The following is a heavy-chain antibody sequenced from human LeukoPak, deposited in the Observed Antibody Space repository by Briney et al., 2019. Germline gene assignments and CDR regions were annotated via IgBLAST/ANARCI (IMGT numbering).Heavy chain of an antibody. D-gene: IGHD6-13*01. CDR1: GGSFSGYY. CDR2: INHSGST. J-gene: IGHJ4*02. CDR3: AVYQQPSGSPGDY. V-gene: IGHV4-34*01. Sequence: SETLSLTCAVFGGSFSGYYWSWIRQPPGKGLEWIGEINHSGSTNYNPSLKSRVTISVDTSKNQFSLTLSSVTAADTAVYYWAVYQQPSGSPGDYWGQGTLVTVSS.